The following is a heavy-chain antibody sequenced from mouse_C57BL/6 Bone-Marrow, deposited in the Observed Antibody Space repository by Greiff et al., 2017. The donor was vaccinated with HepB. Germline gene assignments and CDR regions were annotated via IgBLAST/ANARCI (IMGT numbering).Heavy chain of an antibody. CDR1: GYTFTNYW. Sequence: VKLMESGAELVRPGTSVKMSCKASGYTFTNYWIGWAKQRPGHGLEWIGDIYPGGGYTNYNEKFKGKATLTADKSSSTAYMQFSSLTSEDSAIYYCARGGASYGMDYWGQGTSVTVSS. V-gene: IGHV1-63*01. J-gene: IGHJ4*01. D-gene: IGHD3-1*01. CDR3: ARGGASYGMDY. CDR2: IYPGGGYT.